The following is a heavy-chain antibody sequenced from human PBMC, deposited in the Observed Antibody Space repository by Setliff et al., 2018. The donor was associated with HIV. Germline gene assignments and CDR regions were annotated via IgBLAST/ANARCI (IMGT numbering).Heavy chain of an antibody. V-gene: IGHV4-38-2*02. Sequence: SETLSLTCTVSAYSIRNGYYWGWIRQSPGKGLEWIGTLYYDGKHQLQPVIESRVTMSLDSSRKQFSLRLISVTAADTAVYYCARGPSGRDGYNFYLIDYWGQGTLVTVSS. CDR3: ARGPSGRDGYNFYLIDY. CDR2: LYYDGKH. D-gene: IGHD5-12*01. J-gene: IGHJ4*02. CDR1: AYSIRNGYY.